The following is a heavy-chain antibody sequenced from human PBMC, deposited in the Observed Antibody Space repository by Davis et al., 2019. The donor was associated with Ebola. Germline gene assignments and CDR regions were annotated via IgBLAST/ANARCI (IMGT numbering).Heavy chain of an antibody. CDR1: GGTFSSYA. CDR2: IIPILGIA. J-gene: IGHJ4*02. D-gene: IGHD5-24*01. CDR3: AREGGGVEMATHYYFDY. V-gene: IGHV1-69*04. Sequence: SVKVSCKASGGTFSSYAISWVRQAPGQGLEWMGRIIPILGIANYAQKFQGRVTITADKSTSTAYMELSSLRSEDTAVYYCAREGGGVEMATHYYFDYWGQGTLVTVSS.